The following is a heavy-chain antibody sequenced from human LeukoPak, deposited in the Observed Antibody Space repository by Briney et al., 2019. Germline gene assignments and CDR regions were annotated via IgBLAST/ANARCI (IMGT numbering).Heavy chain of an antibody. Sequence: PGGSLRLSCAGSGFTFSSYGMSWVRQAPGKGLEWVSGISGSGGSTYYADSVKGRFTISRDNSKNTLYLQMNSLRAEDTAVYYCAKTMVRGVIINPYFDYWGQGTLVTVSS. CDR3: AKTMVRGVIINPYFDY. CDR1: GFTFSSYG. V-gene: IGHV3-23*01. D-gene: IGHD3-10*01. CDR2: ISGSGGST. J-gene: IGHJ4*02.